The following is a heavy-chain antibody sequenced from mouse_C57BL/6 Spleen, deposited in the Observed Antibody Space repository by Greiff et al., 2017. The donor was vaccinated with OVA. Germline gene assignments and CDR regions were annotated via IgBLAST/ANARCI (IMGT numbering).Heavy chain of an antibody. CDR1: GFTFSSYA. D-gene: IGHD1-1*01. CDR2: ISDGGSYT. V-gene: IGHV5-4*01. J-gene: IGHJ2*01. CDR3: ARDPGSSSDY. Sequence: EVKLEESGGGLVKPGGSLKLSCAASGFTFSSYAMSWVRQTPEKRLEWVATISDGGSYTYYPDNVKGRFAISRDNAKNNLYLQMSHLKSEDTAMYYCARDPGSSSDYWGQGTTLTVSS.